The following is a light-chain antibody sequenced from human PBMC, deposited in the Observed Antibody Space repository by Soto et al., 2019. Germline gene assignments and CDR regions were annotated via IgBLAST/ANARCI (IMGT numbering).Light chain of an antibody. CDR2: DNS. Sequence: QSVLTQPPSVSGAPGQRVTISCTGSSSNIGAGYDVHWYQQLPGTAPKLLIYDNSNRPSGVPDRFSGSKSGTSASLAITGLQADDEADYYCQSYDSRLSGSVFGGGTKVTVL. CDR3: QSYDSRLSGSV. V-gene: IGLV1-40*01. CDR1: SSNIGAGYD. J-gene: IGLJ2*01.